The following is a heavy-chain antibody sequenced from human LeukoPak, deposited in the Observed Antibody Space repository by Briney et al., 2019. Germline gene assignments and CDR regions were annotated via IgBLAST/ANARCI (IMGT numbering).Heavy chain of an antibody. CDR1: GFTFSSYA. J-gene: IGHJ4*02. V-gene: IGHV3-23*01. CDR2: ISGSGGST. D-gene: IGHD4-17*01. Sequence: GGSLRLSCAASGFTFSSYAMSWVRQAPGKGLEWVSAISGSGGSTYYADSVKGRFTISRDNSKSTLYLQVNSLRAEDTAVYYCAKDSPSAPVTSVWGQGTLVTVSS. CDR3: AKDSPSAPVTSV.